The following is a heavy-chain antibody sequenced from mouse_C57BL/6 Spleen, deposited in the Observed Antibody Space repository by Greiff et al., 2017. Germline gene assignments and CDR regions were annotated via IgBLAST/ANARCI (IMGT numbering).Heavy chain of an antibody. D-gene: IGHD1-1*01. V-gene: IGHV5-12*01. CDR3: ERPTVGELAWFAY. Sequence: EVKVVESGGGLVQPGGSLKLSCAASGFTFSDYYMYWVRQTPEKRLEWVAYISNGGGSTYYPDTVKGRFTISRETAKNTLYLQMSRLKSEDTDMYYCERPTVGELAWFAYWGQGTLVTVSA. CDR1: GFTFSDYY. J-gene: IGHJ3*01. CDR2: ISNGGGST.